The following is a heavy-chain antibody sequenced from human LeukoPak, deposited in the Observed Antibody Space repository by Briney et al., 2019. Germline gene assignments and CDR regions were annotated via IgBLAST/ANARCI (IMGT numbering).Heavy chain of an antibody. CDR2: IYYSGST. J-gene: IGHJ4*02. D-gene: IGHD1-26*01. Sequence: SETLSLTCAVSGASISGSGYYWGWIRQPPGKGLEWIGNIYYSGSTYYNASLQSRVTISIDTSKNQFSLRLKSVTAADTAMYYCAKSGGYGLIDYWGQGTLVTVSS. CDR1: GASISGSGYY. V-gene: IGHV4-39*01. CDR3: AKSGGYGLIDY.